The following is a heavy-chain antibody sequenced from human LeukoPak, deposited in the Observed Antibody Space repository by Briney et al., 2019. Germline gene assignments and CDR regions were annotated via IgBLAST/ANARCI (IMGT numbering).Heavy chain of an antibody. CDR3: ARLSSGDGVPLDY. D-gene: IGHD6-19*01. Sequence: SQTLSLTCTVSGDSTSSGPYHWSWIRQPAGKELEWIGRIYSGGSTSYNPSLKSRVTISVDTSKNQFSLKLSSVTAADTAVYYCARLSSGDGVPLDYWGQGTLVTVSS. J-gene: IGHJ4*02. CDR1: GDSTSSGPYH. V-gene: IGHV4-61*02. CDR2: IYSGGST.